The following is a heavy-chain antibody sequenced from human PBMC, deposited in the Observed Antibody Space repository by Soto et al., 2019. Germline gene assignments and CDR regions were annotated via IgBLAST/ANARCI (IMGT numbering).Heavy chain of an antibody. CDR3: ARVPQYYDSSGYYWPFDY. CDR2: INSDGSST. D-gene: IGHD3-22*01. V-gene: IGHV3-74*01. Sequence: GGSLRLSCAASGFTFSSYWMHWVRRAPGKGLVWVSRINSDGSSTSYADSVKGRFTISRDNAKNTLYLQMNSLRAEDTAVYYCARVPQYYDSSGYYWPFDYWGQGTLVTVSS. J-gene: IGHJ4*02. CDR1: GFTFSSYW.